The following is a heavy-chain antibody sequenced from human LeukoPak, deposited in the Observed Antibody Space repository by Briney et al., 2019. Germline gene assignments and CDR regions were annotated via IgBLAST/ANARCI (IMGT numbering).Heavy chain of an antibody. CDR1: GFTFSSYA. Sequence: GGSLRLSCAASGFTFSSYAMYWVRQAPGKGPEYVSTISGSGNGFSIYYADSVKGRFTISRDDSKSILYLQMNGLRSEDTAVYYCVKDFGRIRGTPDSWGQGTLVTVSS. D-gene: IGHD1-26*01. J-gene: IGHJ4*02. CDR2: ISGSGNGFSI. CDR3: VKDFGRIRGTPDS. V-gene: IGHV3-64D*06.